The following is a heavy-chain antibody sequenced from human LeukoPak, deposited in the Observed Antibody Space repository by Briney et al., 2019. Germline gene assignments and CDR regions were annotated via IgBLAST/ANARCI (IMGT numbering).Heavy chain of an antibody. CDR3: ARDGRDDYNGMQAWFDP. CDR1: GGPISSSSYY. V-gene: IGHV4-39*07. D-gene: IGHD5-24*01. CDR2: IYDSGSP. J-gene: IGHJ5*02. Sequence: PSETLSLTCTVAGGPISSSSYYWGWIRQPPGKGLEWIGSIYDSGSPYYNPSLKSRGTISVNTSKNQFSLRLSSVTAADTAVYYCARDGRDDYNGMQAWFDPWGQGTLVTVSS.